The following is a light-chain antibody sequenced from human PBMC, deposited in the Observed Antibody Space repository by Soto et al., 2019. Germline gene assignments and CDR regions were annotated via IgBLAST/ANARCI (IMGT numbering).Light chain of an antibody. CDR2: QDS. CDR1: KLGDKY. V-gene: IGLV3-1*01. J-gene: IGLJ2*01. Sequence: SYELTQPPSVSVSPGQTASITCSGDKLGDKYACWYQQKPGQSPVLVIYQDSKRPSGIPERFSGSNSGNTATLTISGTQAMDEADYYCQAWDSSTVEVFGGGTKVTVL. CDR3: QAWDSSTVEV.